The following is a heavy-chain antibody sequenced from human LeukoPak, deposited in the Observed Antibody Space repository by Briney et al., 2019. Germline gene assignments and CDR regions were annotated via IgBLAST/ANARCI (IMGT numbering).Heavy chain of an antibody. Sequence: SQTLSLTCTVSGDSISSGDYYWSWIRQPPGKGLEWIAYIYYTGSTSYNPSLKSRVTISVDTSQNQFSLKLSSVTAADTAVYYCARSYGDYRFDYWGQGTLVTVSS. J-gene: IGHJ4*02. V-gene: IGHV4-61*08. CDR2: IYYTGST. CDR1: GDSISSGDYY. CDR3: ARSYGDYRFDY. D-gene: IGHD4-17*01.